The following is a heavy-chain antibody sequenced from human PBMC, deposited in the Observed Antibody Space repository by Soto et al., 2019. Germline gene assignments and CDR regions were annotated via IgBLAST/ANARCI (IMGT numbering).Heavy chain of an antibody. CDR2: IWYDGSKK. CDR1: GFTFSSYG. CDR3: ARANKDTAVEGYYGRYV. V-gene: IGHV3-33*01. D-gene: IGHD2-15*01. Sequence: QVQLVESGGGVVQPGRSLRLSCAASGFTFSSYGMHWVRQAPGKGLEWVAVIWYDGSKKYYADSVKGRFTISRDNSKNTLYLQMNSLRAEDTAVYYCARANKDTAVEGYYGRYVWGQGTTVSVSS. J-gene: IGHJ6*02.